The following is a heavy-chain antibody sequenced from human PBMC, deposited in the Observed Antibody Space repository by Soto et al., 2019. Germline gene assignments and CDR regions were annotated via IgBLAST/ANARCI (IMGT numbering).Heavy chain of an antibody. CDR2: FSGSGIST. D-gene: IGHD3-22*01. J-gene: IGHJ4*02. V-gene: IGHV3-23*01. Sequence: EVQLLESGGGLVQPGGSLRLSCAASGFTFSTYAVSWVRQAPGKGLEWVSTFSGSGISTYYADSVKGRFTISRDNSKNTRYLQIKSLRTEDTAVYYCAKEGSGGYYFFDYWGQGTLVTVSS. CDR3: AKEGSGGYYFFDY. CDR1: GFTFSTYA.